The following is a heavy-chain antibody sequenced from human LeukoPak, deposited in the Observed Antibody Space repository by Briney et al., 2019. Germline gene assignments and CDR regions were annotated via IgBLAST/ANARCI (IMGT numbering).Heavy chain of an antibody. CDR3: AKEGPALGYSSSWYEGYYGMDV. CDR2: IWYDGSNK. J-gene: IGHJ6*02. D-gene: IGHD6-13*01. CDR1: GFTFSSYG. V-gene: IGHV3-30*02. Sequence: GGSLRLSCAASGFTFSSYGMHWVRQAPGKGLEWVAVIWYDGSNKYYADSVKGRFTISRDNSKNTLYLQMNSLRAEDTAVYYCAKEGPALGYSSSWYEGYYGMDVWGQGTTVTVSS.